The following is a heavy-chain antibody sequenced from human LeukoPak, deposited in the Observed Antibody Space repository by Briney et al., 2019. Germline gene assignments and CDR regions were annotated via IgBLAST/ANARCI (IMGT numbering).Heavy chain of an antibody. V-gene: IGHV4-34*01. Sequence: SETLSLTCAVYGGSFSGYYWSWIRQPPGKGLEWIGEINHVGSTNYNPSLKSRVTISIDTSRNQFSLKLNSVTAADTAVYYCATSLGWYVIWGQGTMVTVSS. CDR1: GGSFSGYY. J-gene: IGHJ3*02. CDR2: INHVGST. CDR3: ATSLGWYVI. D-gene: IGHD6-19*01.